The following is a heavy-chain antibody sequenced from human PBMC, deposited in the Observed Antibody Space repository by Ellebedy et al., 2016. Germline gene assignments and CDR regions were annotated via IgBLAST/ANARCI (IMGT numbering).Heavy chain of an antibody. Sequence: SETLSLXXTVSGGSISSSSYYWGWIRQPPGKGLEWIGSIYYSGSTYYNPSLKSRVTISVDTSKNQFSLKLSSVTAADTAVYYCARDRGGGGAFDIWGQGTMVTVSS. D-gene: IGHD3-16*01. CDR3: ARDRGGGGAFDI. CDR2: IYYSGST. CDR1: GGSISSSSYY. J-gene: IGHJ3*02. V-gene: IGHV4-39*07.